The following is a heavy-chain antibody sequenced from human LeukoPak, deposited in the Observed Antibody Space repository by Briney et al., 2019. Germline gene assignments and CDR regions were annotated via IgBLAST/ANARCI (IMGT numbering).Heavy chain of an antibody. J-gene: IGHJ4*02. CDR2: ISSSSSYV. D-gene: IGHD2-8*01. CDR1: GFTFSRYS. V-gene: IGHV3-21*01. Sequence: GGSLRLSCAASGFTFSRYSMNWVRQAPGKGLEWVSCISSSSSYVYYADSVKGRFTISRDNAKNSLYLQMNSLRAEDTAVYYCARDRPGYCTNGVCYAPLHYWGQGTLVTVSS. CDR3: ARDRPGYCTNGVCYAPLHY.